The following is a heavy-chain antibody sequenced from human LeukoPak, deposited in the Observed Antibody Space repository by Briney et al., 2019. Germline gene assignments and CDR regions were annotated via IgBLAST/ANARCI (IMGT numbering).Heavy chain of an antibody. Sequence: PGGSLRLSCAASGFTFSSNWMSWVRQAPGKGLEWVADIKQDGSEKYYVDSVKGRFTISRDNAKNSLYLQMNSLRAEDTAVYYCTRPNDTIFGDYYYMDVWGKGTTVTVSS. CDR1: GFTFSSNW. CDR2: IKQDGSEK. CDR3: TRPNDTIFGDYYYMDV. D-gene: IGHD3-3*01. V-gene: IGHV3-7*01. J-gene: IGHJ6*03.